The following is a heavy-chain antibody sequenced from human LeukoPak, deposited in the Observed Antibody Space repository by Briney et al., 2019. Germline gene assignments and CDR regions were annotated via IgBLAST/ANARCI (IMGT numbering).Heavy chain of an antibody. D-gene: IGHD3-22*01. CDR2: INHSGST. CDR3: ARDRGGYSLSYFDS. Sequence: LKPSETLSLTCAVYGGSFSGYYWSWIRQPPGKALEWIGEINHSGSTNYNPSLKSRVTISVDTSKNQFSLKLNSVTAADSAVYYCARDRGGYSLSYFDSWGQGTLVTVSS. V-gene: IGHV4-34*01. J-gene: IGHJ4*02. CDR1: GGSFSGYY.